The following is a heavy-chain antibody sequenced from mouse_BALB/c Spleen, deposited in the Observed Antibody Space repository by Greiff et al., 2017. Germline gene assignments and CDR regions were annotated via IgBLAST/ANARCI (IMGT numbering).Heavy chain of an antibody. J-gene: IGHJ1*01. CDR1: GFTFSSYA. V-gene: IGHV5-6-5*01. Sequence: EVKLMESGGGLVKPGGSLKLSCAASGFTFSSYAMSWVRQTPEKRLEWVASISSGGSTYYPDSVKGRFTISRDNAKNTLYLEMSSLRSEDTAMYYCAREALRLRYFDVWGAGTTVTVSS. CDR3: AREALRLRYFDV. CDR2: ISSGGST. D-gene: IGHD1-2*01.